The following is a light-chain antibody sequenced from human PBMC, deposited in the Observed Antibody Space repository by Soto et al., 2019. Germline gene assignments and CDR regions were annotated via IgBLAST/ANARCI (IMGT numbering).Light chain of an antibody. V-gene: IGKV3-15*01. CDR1: QYIGIA. CDR2: DAS. J-gene: IGKJ5*01. Sequence: EVVLTQSPATLSVSPGDRATLSCSASQYIGIAVAWYHQRSRQAPRLLILDASISVPTTPARFSGSVYGTEFTLTISSLESEEVAVYLCQQYGDRPRTVGQGTLLEIK. CDR3: QQYGDRPRT.